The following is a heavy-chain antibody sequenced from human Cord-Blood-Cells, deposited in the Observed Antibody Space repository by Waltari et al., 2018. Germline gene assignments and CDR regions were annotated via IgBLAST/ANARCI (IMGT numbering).Heavy chain of an antibody. CDR2: INPNSGGT. J-gene: IGHJ4*02. V-gene: IGHV1-2*02. Sequence: QVQLVQSGAAVKKPGASVKVPCKASGYTFTGSSMPWVRPAPGQGLEWMGWINPNSGGTNYAQKFQGRVTMTRDTSISTAYMELSRLRSDDTAVYYCARDRSGGAAAGRLDYWGQGTLVTVSS. CDR3: ARDRSGGAAAGRLDY. CDR1: GYTFTGSS. D-gene: IGHD6-13*01.